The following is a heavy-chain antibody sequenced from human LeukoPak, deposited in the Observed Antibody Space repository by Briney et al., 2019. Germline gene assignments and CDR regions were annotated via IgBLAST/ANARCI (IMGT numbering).Heavy chain of an antibody. CDR1: GFTISDYW. CDR3: VRGAYYAAY. J-gene: IGHJ4*02. Sequence: GGSLRLSCVASGFTISDYWMSWVRQTPGKGLEWVANIKQDGSEKHYVGSVKGRLNISRDNVKNALYLQMDSLRVEDTGVYYCVRGAYYAAYWGQGTLVTVSS. V-gene: IGHV3-7*01. D-gene: IGHD2/OR15-2a*01. CDR2: IKQDGSEK.